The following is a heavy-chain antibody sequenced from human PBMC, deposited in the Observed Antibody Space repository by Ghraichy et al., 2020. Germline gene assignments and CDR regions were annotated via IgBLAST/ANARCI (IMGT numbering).Heavy chain of an antibody. CDR1: GFSFSTYG. Sequence: GALRLSCAAPGFSFSTYGMHWVRQAPGKGLEWVAVIWYDGNNKYYADSVKGRFTISRDNSKNTLFLQVNSLRAEDTAMYYCARGRGYGSPGVFDYWGQGTLVTVSS. J-gene: IGHJ4*02. D-gene: IGHD3-10*01. CDR2: IWYDGNNK. V-gene: IGHV3-33*01. CDR3: ARGRGYGSPGVFDY.